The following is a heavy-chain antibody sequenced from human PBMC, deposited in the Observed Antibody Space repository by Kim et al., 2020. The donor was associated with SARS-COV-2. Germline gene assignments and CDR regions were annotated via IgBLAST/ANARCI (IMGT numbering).Heavy chain of an antibody. CDR1: GFTFSNYA. D-gene: IGHD3-9*01. V-gene: IGHV3-23*01. Sequence: GGSLRLSCAASGFTFSNYAMHWVRQAPGKGLEWVSGISVNGAFTNYADSVKGRFTISRDNSKNTLYLQMNSLRAEDTALYYCAEKSPGYTPFDYWGQGTL. CDR2: ISVNGAFT. CDR3: AEKSPGYTPFDY. J-gene: IGHJ4*02.